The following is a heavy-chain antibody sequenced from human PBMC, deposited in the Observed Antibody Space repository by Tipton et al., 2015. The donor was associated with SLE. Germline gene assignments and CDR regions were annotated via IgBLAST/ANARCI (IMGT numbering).Heavy chain of an antibody. D-gene: IGHD3-9*01. CDR2: ISGSGGAT. CDR1: GFTFGSYG. V-gene: IGHV3-23*01. Sequence: SLRLSCAASGFTFGSYGMSWVRQAPGKGLEWVSVISGSGGATFYADSVKGRFTISRDNSKDTLYLQMNSLRAEDTAVYYCAKDLLTGQRPYYYYGMDVWGQGTTVTVSS. CDR3: AKDLLTGQRPYYYYGMDV. J-gene: IGHJ6*02.